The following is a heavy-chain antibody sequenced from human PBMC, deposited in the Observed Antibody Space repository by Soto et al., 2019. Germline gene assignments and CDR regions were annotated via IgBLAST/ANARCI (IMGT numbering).Heavy chain of an antibody. D-gene: IGHD2-2*01. J-gene: IGHJ5*02. Sequence: GGSQRLSCGASGFNFRSYAMSWVRQAPGKGLEWVSAISGSGGSTYYADSVKGRFTISRDNSKNTLYLQMNSLRAEDTAVYYCAKDGQYCSSTSCFNWFDPWGQGTLVTVSS. CDR3: AKDGQYCSSTSCFNWFDP. CDR2: ISGSGGST. CDR1: GFNFRSYA. V-gene: IGHV3-23*01.